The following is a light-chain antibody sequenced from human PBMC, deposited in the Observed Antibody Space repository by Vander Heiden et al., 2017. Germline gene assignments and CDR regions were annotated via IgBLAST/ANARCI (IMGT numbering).Light chain of an antibody. CDR1: QSLLHPNNRYNY. Sequence: DTVLTQSPVSLSVTPGETASYSPRPSQSLLHPNNRYNYLSWYLQKPGQSPHLLIYFGSNRASGVPDRFSGRGSGTDFTLEISRVEAEDLGIYYCRQSLETPFTFGRGTKVHV. CDR3: RQSLETPFT. J-gene: IGKJ3*01. CDR2: FGS. V-gene: IGKV2-28*01.